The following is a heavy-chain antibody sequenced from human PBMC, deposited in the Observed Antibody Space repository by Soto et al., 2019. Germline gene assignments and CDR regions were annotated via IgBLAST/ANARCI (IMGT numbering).Heavy chain of an antibody. D-gene: IGHD2-8*01. CDR2: ISGSGGST. CDR3: AMRFLLMVYVAGIMDV. V-gene: IGHV3-23*01. CDR1: GFTFSSYA. J-gene: IGHJ6*02. Sequence: GGSLRLSCAASGFTFSSYAMSWVRQAPGKGLEWVSAISGSGGSTYYADSVKGRFTISRDNSKNTLYLQMNSLRAEDTAVYYCAMRFLLMVYVAGIMDVWGQGTTVTVSS.